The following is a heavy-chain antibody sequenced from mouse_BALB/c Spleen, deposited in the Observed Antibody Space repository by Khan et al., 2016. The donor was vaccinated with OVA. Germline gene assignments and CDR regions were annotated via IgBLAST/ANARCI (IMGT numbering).Heavy chain of an antibody. V-gene: IGHV3-2*02. CDR3: ARTLYYSYGYTLEY. CDR2: ISPSGST. CDR1: GYSITSDYA. J-gene: IGHJ4*01. D-gene: IGHD2-14*01. Sequence: EVKLLESGPGLVKPSQSLSLTCTVTGYSITSDYAWNWIRQFPGNKLEWMGYISPSGSTSYNPSLKSRISITRDTSKNQFFLQLKSVTTEDTATYYCARTLYYSYGYTLEYWGRGTSVTVSS.